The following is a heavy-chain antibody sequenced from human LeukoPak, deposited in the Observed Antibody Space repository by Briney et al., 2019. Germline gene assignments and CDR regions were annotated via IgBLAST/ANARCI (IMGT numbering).Heavy chain of an antibody. CDR1: EFTFSRYW. CDR3: XXXXXXXXXXWPPYGMDV. V-gene: IGHV3-7*01. Sequence: GGSLRLSCAASEFTFSRYWLSWVRQAPGKGLEWVANIGQDGSEKYYVDSVKGRFTISRDNAKNSLYLQMNSLRAEDTAVYFXXXXXXXXXXXWPPYGMDVWGQGTTVTVSS. CDR2: IGQDGSEK. J-gene: IGHJ6*02. D-gene: IGHD5-12*01.